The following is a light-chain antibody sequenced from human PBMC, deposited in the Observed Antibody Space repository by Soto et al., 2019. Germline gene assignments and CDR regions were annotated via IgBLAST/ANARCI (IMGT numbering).Light chain of an antibody. CDR2: GAS. CDR3: QQTFITPPHT. V-gene: IGKV1-39*01. J-gene: IGKJ4*01. Sequence: DVQMTQSPSSLSASVGDRVTITCRASQPISILLKWYQHKPGQAPNLLIRGASNLHSGVPSRFRGSGSQTDFTLTISNLQPEDFDTYYCQQTFITPPHTFGGGTRVEIK. CDR1: QPISIL.